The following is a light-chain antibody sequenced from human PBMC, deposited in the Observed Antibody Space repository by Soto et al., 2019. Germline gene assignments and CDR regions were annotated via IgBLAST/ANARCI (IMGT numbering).Light chain of an antibody. V-gene: IGKV3-15*01. Sequence: IVMTKSPDTRSVSPGERVTLSCRASQSVSSYLAWYQQKPGQAPRLLIYGASTGATGIPARFSGSGSGTEFILTISSLQSEDFAVYYCQQYSKWPLTFGGGTKVDIK. J-gene: IGKJ4*01. CDR1: QSVSSY. CDR3: QQYSKWPLT. CDR2: GAS.